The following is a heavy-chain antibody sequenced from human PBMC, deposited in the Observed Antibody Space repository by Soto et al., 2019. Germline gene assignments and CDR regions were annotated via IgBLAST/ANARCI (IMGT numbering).Heavy chain of an antibody. V-gene: IGHV3-23*01. J-gene: IGHJ4*02. CDR1: GFTFSSYA. Sequence: EVQLLESGGGLLQPGGSLRLSCAASGFTFSSYAMSWVRQAPGKGLEWVSAISGSGGSTYYADSVKGRFTISRDNSKNTLYLQMNSLRAEDTAVYYCAKGSERYNWNDHFDYWGQGTLVTVSS. CDR2: ISGSGGST. CDR3: AKGSERYNWNDHFDY. D-gene: IGHD1-20*01.